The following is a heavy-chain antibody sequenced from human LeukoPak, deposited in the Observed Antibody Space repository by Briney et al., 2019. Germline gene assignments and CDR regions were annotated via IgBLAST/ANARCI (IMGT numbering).Heavy chain of an antibody. Sequence: SETLSLTCTVSGGSISSGSYYWSWIRQPAGQGLEWIGRIYTSGSTNYNPSLKSRVTISVDTSKNQFSLKLSSVTAADTAVYYCARFSSPHDAFDIWGQGTMVTVSS. J-gene: IGHJ3*02. CDR3: ARFSSPHDAFDI. CDR2: IYTSGST. CDR1: GGSISSGSYY. V-gene: IGHV4-61*02.